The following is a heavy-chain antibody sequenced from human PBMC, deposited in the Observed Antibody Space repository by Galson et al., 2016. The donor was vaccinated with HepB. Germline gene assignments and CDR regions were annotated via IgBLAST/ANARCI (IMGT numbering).Heavy chain of an antibody. J-gene: IGHJ4*02. CDR3: ARDGHVWGTYRKGIDF. CDR2: ISSTSSYI. D-gene: IGHD3-16*02. CDR1: GFTFRDYS. V-gene: IGHV3-21*01. Sequence: SLRLSCAASGFTFRDYSMNWVRQAPGKGLEWLSSISSTSSYIYYADSVKGRFTISRDDAKNSLSLQMNSLRVEDTAVYSCARDGHVWGTYRKGIDFWGQGTLVSVSS.